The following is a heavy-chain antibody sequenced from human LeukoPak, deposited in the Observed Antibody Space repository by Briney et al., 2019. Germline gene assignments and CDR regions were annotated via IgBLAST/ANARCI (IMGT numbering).Heavy chain of an antibody. CDR2: IWYDGSNK. V-gene: IGHV3-33*01. J-gene: IGHJ3*02. Sequence: PGGSLRLSCAASGFTFSSYGMHWVRQAPGKGLEWVAVIWYDGSNKYYADSVKGRLTISRDNSKNTLYLQMNSLRAEDTAVYYCARRAVVITRAGRYDAFDIWGQGTMVTVSS. CDR1: GFTFSSYG. D-gene: IGHD3-22*01. CDR3: ARRAVVITRAGRYDAFDI.